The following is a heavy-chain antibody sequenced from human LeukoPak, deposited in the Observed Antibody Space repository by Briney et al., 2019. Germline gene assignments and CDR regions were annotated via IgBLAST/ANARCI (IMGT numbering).Heavy chain of an antibody. J-gene: IGHJ4*02. V-gene: IGHV4-39*01. CDR3: ASLVNDDYSDY. D-gene: IGHD2-2*01. Sequence: SETLSLTCTVSGGSISSSSYYWGWIRQPPGKGLEWIGSIYYSGSTYYNPSLKSRVTISVDTSKNQFSLKLSSVTAADTAVYYCASLVNDDYSDYWGQGTLVTVSS. CDR1: GGSISSSSYY. CDR2: IYYSGST.